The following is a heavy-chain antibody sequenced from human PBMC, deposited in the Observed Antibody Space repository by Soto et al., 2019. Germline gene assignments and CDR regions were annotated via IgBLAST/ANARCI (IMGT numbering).Heavy chain of an antibody. CDR3: ATVACSGGSCYGNNWFDP. V-gene: IGHV1-24*01. CDR1: GYTLTELS. Sequence: ASVKVSWKVSGYTLTELSMRWVRQAPGKGLEWMGGFDPEDGETIYAQKFQGRVTMTEDTSTDTAYMELSSLRSEDTAVYYCATVACSGGSCYGNNWFDPWGQGTLVTVSS. CDR2: FDPEDGET. D-gene: IGHD2-15*01. J-gene: IGHJ5*02.